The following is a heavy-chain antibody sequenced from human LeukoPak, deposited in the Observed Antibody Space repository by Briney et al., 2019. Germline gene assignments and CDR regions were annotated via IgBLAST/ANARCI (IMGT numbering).Heavy chain of an antibody. CDR3: AKSGVDY. V-gene: IGHV3-30*18. Sequence: GGSLRLSCAASGFTFSTYAMHWVRQAPGRGLEWVAVISYDGSNEYYVDSVKGRFTISRDNSKNTLYLQMNSLRLEDTAVYYCAKSGVDYWGQGTLVTVSS. D-gene: IGHD5-12*01. J-gene: IGHJ4*02. CDR1: GFTFSTYA. CDR2: ISYDGSNE.